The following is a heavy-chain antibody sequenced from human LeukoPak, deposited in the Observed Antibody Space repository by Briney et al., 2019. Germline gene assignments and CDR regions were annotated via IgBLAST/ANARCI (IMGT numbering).Heavy chain of an antibody. V-gene: IGHV3-30*18. J-gene: IGHJ6*02. CDR2: ISYDGSNK. CDR1: GFTFSSYG. Sequence: GRSLRLSCAASGFTFSSYGMHWVRRAPGKGLEWVAVISYDGSNKYYADSVKGRFTISRDNSKNTLYLQMNSLRAEDTAVYYCAKDHIVGVLWFGEFYGMDVWGQGTTVTVSS. D-gene: IGHD3-10*01. CDR3: AKDHIVGVLWFGEFYGMDV.